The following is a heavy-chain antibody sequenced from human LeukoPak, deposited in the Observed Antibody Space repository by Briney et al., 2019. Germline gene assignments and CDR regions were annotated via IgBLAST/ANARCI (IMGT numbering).Heavy chain of an antibody. CDR3: ARYDYSNYRRWFDP. CDR2: IYYSGST. V-gene: IGHV4-30-4*08. J-gene: IGHJ5*02. CDR1: GGSISSGDYY. Sequence: PSQSLSLTCTVSGGSISSGDYYWSWIRQPPGKVLEWIGYIYYSGSTYYNPSLKSRVTISVDTSKNQFSLKLSSVTAADTAVYYCARYDYSNYRRWFDPWGQGTLVTVSS. D-gene: IGHD4-11*01.